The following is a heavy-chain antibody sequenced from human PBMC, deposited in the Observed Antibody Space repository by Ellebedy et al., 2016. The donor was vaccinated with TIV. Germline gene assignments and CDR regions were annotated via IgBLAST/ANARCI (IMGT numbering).Heavy chain of an antibody. CDR1: GGSISSYY. D-gene: IGHD4-17*01. J-gene: IGHJ4*02. Sequence: SETLSLTCTVSGGSISSYYWSWIRQPPGKGLEWIGYIYYSGSTNYNPSLKSRVTISVDTSKNQFSLKLNSVTAADTAVYYCARFAVTIFDYWGQGTLVTVSS. CDR3: ARFAVTIFDY. V-gene: IGHV4-59*08. CDR2: IYYSGST.